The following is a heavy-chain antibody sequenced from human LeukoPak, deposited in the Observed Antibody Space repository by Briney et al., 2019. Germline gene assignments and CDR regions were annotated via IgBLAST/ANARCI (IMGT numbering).Heavy chain of an antibody. CDR1: GYSISSGYY. CDR3: ARAVAGTRDWFDP. Sequence: SETLSLTCAVSGYSISSGYYWGWIRQPPGKGLEWIGSIYHSGSTYYNPSLKSRITISVDTSKNRFSLNLTSVTAADTAVYYCARAVAGTRDWFDPWGQGTLVTASS. V-gene: IGHV4-38-2*01. D-gene: IGHD6-19*01. CDR2: IYHSGST. J-gene: IGHJ5*02.